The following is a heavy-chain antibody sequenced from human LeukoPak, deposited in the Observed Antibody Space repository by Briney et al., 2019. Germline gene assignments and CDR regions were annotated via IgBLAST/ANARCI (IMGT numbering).Heavy chain of an antibody. Sequence: QPGGSLRLSCAASGFTFSTSWMTWVRQAPGKELEWLGNINEDGSVINYVDSVKGRFTTSRDNAWNSLYLFIHSLRVDDTAVYYCARDSGYNAFDTWGQGTMVTVPS. J-gene: IGHJ3*02. CDR2: INEDGSVI. CDR3: ARDSGYNAFDT. V-gene: IGHV3-7*01. D-gene: IGHD5-12*01. CDR1: GFTFSTSW.